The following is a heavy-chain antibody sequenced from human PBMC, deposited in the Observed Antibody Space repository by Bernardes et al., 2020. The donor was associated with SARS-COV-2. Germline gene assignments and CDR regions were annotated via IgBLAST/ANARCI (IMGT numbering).Heavy chain of an antibody. D-gene: IGHD5-18*01. V-gene: IGHV4-31*03. CDR3: AWDKRGYSYFDP. J-gene: IGHJ5*02. CDR1: GGSISSGGYY. CDR2: IYYSGST. Sequence: SETLSLTRTVSGGSISSGGYYWSWIRQHPGKGLEWIGYIYYSGSTYYNPSLKSRVTISVDTSKNQFSLKLSSVTAADTAVYYCAWDKRGYSYFDPWGQGTLVTVSS.